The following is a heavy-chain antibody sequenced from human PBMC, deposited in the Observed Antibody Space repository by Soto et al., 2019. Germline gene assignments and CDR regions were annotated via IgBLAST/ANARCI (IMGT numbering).Heavy chain of an antibody. CDR1: GFNFISYS. Sequence: GGSLRLSCAASGFNFISYSMNWVRQAPGKGLEWVSYISSSSSTIYYADSVKGRFTISRDNAKNSLYLQMNSLRDEDTAVYYCASLRAHCSGGSCYSGGYYYGMDVWGQGTTVTVSS. D-gene: IGHD2-15*01. J-gene: IGHJ6*02. CDR3: ASLRAHCSGGSCYSGGYYYGMDV. V-gene: IGHV3-48*02. CDR2: ISSSSSTI.